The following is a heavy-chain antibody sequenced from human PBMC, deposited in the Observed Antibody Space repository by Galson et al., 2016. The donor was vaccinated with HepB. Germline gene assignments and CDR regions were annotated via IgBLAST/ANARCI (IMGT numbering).Heavy chain of an antibody. J-gene: IGHJ3*01. CDR2: IYRGDST. D-gene: IGHD5-12*01. Sequence: SLRLSCAASGFTASNTYMTWVRQAPGKGLEWVSVIYRGDSTHYADSVKGRFTVSRDNSKNTVYLQMSSLRAEDTAVYYCASGHHTLGYSAYANWGMDVWGQGTMVTVSS. V-gene: IGHV3-66*01. CDR3: ASGHHTLGYSAYANWGMDV. CDR1: GFTASNTY.